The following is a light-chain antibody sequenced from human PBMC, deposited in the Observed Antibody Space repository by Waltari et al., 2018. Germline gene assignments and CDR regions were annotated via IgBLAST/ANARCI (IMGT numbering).Light chain of an antibody. J-gene: IGLJ3*02. CDR2: LDS. CDR3: QVWDSDSNHPV. V-gene: IGLV3-21*02. Sequence: YQRKPGQPPVLVVDLDSDRPSGIHERFSGSNSGNTATLTIRSLEAGGEADYYCQVWDSDSNHPVFGAGTKLTAL.